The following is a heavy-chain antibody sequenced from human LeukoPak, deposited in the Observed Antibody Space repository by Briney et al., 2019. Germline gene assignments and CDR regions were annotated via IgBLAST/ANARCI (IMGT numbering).Heavy chain of an antibody. CDR3: AREDREGYYFDY. Sequence: PSETLSLTCAVYGGSFSGYYWSWIRQHPGKGLERIGYIYYSGTTYYNPSLKSRVTISVDTSKNQFSLKLSSVTAADTAVYYCAREDREGYYFDYWGQGTLVTVSS. V-gene: IGHV4-31*11. D-gene: IGHD3-10*01. CDR2: IYYSGTT. J-gene: IGHJ4*02. CDR1: GGSFSGYY.